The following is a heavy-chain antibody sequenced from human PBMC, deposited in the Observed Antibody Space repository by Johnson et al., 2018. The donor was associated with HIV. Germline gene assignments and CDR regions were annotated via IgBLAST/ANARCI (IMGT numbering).Heavy chain of an antibody. D-gene: IGHD6-19*01. J-gene: IGHJ3*02. CDR1: GFTVSSNY. CDR3: ARKQWLEIPSDAFDI. Sequence: VQLVESGGGLVQPGGSLRLSCAASGFTVSSNYMSWVRQAPGKGLEWVSVIYSDGSDTAYADSVKGRFTISRDNAKRTLYLQMNSLRAEDTAVYYCARKQWLEIPSDAFDIWGQGTMVTVSS. CDR2: IYSDGSDT. V-gene: IGHV3-66*01.